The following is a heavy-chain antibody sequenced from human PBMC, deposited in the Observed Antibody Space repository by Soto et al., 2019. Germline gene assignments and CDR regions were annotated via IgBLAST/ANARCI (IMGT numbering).Heavy chain of an antibody. D-gene: IGHD3-3*01. CDR3: AKVKGLRLLARIWYGMDV. J-gene: IGHJ6*02. Sequence: QVQLVESGGGVVQPGRSLRLSCAASGFTFSSYGMHWVRQAPVKGLEWVAVISCDGSTKYYADYVKGRFTTSRDNSKNPLYLQTNSLRAKDTAVYYCAKVKGLRLLARIWYGMDVWGQGTTVTVSS. CDR2: ISCDGSTK. V-gene: IGHV3-30*18. CDR1: GFTFSSYG.